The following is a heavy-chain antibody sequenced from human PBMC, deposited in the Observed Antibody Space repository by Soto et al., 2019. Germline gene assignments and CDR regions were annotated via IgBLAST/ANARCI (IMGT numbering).Heavy chain of an antibody. Sequence: SETLSLTCAVSGGSISSSNWWSWVRQPPGKGLEWIGEIYHSGSTNYNPSLKSRVTISVDKSKNQFSLKLSSVTAADTAVYYCARSTYSSGWYNWFDPWGQGNQVT. V-gene: IGHV4-4*02. CDR2: IYHSGST. D-gene: IGHD6-19*01. J-gene: IGHJ5*02. CDR1: GGSISSSNW. CDR3: ARSTYSSGWYNWFDP.